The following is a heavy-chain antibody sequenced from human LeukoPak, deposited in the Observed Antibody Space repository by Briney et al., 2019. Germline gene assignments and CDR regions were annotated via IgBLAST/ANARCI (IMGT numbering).Heavy chain of an antibody. CDR1: GASISSYY. J-gene: IGHJ3*02. CDR3: AREKRRITIFGVVTPGDAFDI. Sequence: SETLSLTCTVSGASISSYYWSWIRQPPGKGLEWIGYIYCSGSTNYNPSLKSRVTISVDTSKNQFSLKLSSVTAADTAVYYCAREKRRITIFGVVTPGDAFDIWGQGTMVTVSS. CDR2: IYCSGST. V-gene: IGHV4-59*01. D-gene: IGHD3-3*01.